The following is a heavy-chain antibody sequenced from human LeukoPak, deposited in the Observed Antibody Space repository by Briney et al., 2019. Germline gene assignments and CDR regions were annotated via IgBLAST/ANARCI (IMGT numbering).Heavy chain of an antibody. Sequence: GGSLRLSCAASEFTFSSYGMHWVRQAPGKGLEWVAVIWYDGSNKYYADSVKGRFTISRDNSKNTLYLQMNSLRAEDTAVYYCATPFRQQPVPIDYWGQGTLVTVSS. CDR3: ATPFRQQPVPIDY. V-gene: IGHV3-33*01. CDR2: IWYDGSNK. CDR1: EFTFSSYG. J-gene: IGHJ4*02. D-gene: IGHD6-13*01.